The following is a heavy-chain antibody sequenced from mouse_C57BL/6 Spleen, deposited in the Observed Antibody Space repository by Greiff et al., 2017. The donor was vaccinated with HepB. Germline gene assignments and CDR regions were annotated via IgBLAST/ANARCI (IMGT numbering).Heavy chain of an antibody. D-gene: IGHD1-1*01. V-gene: IGHV1-39*01. CDR3: AREGITTVYAMDY. J-gene: IGHJ4*01. CDR2: INPNYGTT. Sequence: GYSFTDYNMNWVKQSNGKSLEWIGVINPNYGTTSYNQKFKGKATLTVDQSSSTAYMQLNSLTSEDSAVYYCAREGITTVYAMDYCGQGTSVTVSS. CDR1: GYSFTDYN.